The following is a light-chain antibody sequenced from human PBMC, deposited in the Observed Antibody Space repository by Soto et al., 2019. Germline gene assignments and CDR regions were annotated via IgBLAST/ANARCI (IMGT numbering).Light chain of an antibody. CDR1: QSVSSN. CDR2: DAS. CDR3: QQYNNWPPKYT. Sequence: ETVMTQSPATLSVSPGERATLSCRASQSVSSNLAWYQQKPGQAPRLLIYDASTRATGIPARFSGSGSGTEFTLTISSLQSEDFVVYYCQQYNNWPPKYTFGQGTKLEIK. V-gene: IGKV3-15*01. J-gene: IGKJ2*01.